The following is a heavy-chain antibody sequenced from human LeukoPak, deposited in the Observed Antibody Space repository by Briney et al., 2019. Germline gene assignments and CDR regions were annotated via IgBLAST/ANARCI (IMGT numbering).Heavy chain of an antibody. CDR1: GGSISGYY. J-gene: IGHJ6*04. Sequence: SETLSLTCTVSGGSISGYYWSWIRQPPGKGLEWIGYIYYSGSTNYNPSLKSRVTISVDTSKSLFSLKLTSVTAADTALYFCARSSAWLPISMDVWGKGTTVTVSS. V-gene: IGHV4-59*01. D-gene: IGHD6-19*01. CDR3: ARSSAWLPISMDV. CDR2: IYYSGST.